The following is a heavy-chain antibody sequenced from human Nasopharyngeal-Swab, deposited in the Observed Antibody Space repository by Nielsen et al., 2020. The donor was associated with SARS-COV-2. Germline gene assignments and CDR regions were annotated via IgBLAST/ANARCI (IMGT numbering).Heavy chain of an antibody. CDR1: GFTFTSYG. V-gene: IGHV3-33*01. CDR3: TRDFSAAAGSFDI. J-gene: IGHJ3*02. Sequence: GGSLRLSCAASGFTFTSYGMHWVRQVPGKGLEWVAVIFYDGRNKFYADSVKGRFTISRDNAKNTLYLQMHSLRAEDTAVYYCTRDFSAAAGSFDIWGQGTMVTVSS. CDR2: IFYDGRNK. D-gene: IGHD6-13*01.